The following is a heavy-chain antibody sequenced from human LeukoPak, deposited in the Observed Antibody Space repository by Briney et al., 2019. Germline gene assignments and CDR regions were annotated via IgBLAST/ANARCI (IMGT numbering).Heavy chain of an antibody. CDR1: GYTFTDYY. V-gene: IGHV1-2*02. CDR3: VRDLTGGSGD. D-gene: IGHD6-19*01. Sequence: ASVKVSCKASGYTFTDYYMHWVRQAPGQTFEWLAWINPKSGDTHYTQKFQGRVTVTTDTSVTSVYMELSGLQSDDTAVYYCVRDLTGGSGDWGQGTLVTVSS. CDR2: INPKSGDT. J-gene: IGHJ4*02.